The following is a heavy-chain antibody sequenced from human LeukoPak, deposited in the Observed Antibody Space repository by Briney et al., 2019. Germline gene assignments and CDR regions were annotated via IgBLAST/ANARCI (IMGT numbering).Heavy chain of an antibody. CDR2: ISSSSSTI. V-gene: IGHV3-48*01. D-gene: IGHD1-26*01. CDR3: AREWELLADAFDI. CDR1: GFTFSSYS. Sequence: GGSLRLSCAASGFTFSSYSMNWVRQAPGKGLEWVSYISSSSSTIYYADSVKGRFTISRDNAKNSLYLQMNSLRAEDTAVYYCAREWELLADAFDIWGQGTMVTVPS. J-gene: IGHJ3*02.